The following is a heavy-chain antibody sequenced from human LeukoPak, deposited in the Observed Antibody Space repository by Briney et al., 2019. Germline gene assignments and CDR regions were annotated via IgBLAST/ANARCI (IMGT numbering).Heavy chain of an antibody. V-gene: IGHV3-7*01. CDR2: IKQDGSEK. CDR1: GFTFSSYE. J-gene: IGHJ4*02. D-gene: IGHD3-3*01. Sequence: GGSLRLSCAASGFTFSSYEMNWVRQAPGKGLEWVANIKQDGSEKYYVDSVKGRFTISRDNAKNSLYLQMNSLRAEDTAVYYCARGTIFGVADYWGQGTLVTVSS. CDR3: ARGTIFGVADY.